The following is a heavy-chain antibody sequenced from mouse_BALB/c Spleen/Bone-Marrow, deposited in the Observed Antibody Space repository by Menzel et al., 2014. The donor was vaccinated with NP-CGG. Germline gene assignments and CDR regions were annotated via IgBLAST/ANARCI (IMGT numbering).Heavy chain of an antibody. Sequence: HLVESGPSLVQPSQSLSITCTVSGFSLTSYGVHWVRQSPGKGLEWLGVIWRGGSTDYNAAFMSRLSITKDNSKSQVFFKMNSLQADGTAIYYCAKRGNYGYFDYWGQGTTLTVSS. CDR2: IWRGGST. V-gene: IGHV2-5-1*01. CDR1: GFSLTSYG. D-gene: IGHD2-1*01. J-gene: IGHJ2*01. CDR3: AKRGNYGYFDY.